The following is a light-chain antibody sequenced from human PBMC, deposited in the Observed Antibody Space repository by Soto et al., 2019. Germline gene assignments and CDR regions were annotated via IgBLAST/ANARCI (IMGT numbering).Light chain of an antibody. V-gene: IGKV3-15*01. CDR2: GAS. CDR3: QQYNNWPPIT. J-gene: IGKJ5*01. CDR1: QSVSSN. Sequence: EIVMTQSPATLSVSPGESATLSCRASQSVSSNLAWYQQKPGQATRLLIYGASTRATAIPARFSGSGSGAEFTLTISSLQSEDFSVYYCQQYNNWPPITFGQGTRLEIK.